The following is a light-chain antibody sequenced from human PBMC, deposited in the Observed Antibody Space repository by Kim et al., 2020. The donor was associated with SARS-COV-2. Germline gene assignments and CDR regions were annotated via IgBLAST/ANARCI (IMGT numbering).Light chain of an antibody. CDR3: QQSDNLPFT. J-gene: IGKJ4*01. V-gene: IGKV1-33*01. CDR1: QDISKS. Sequence: ASVGERVTITCPASQDISKSLNWYQQKPGKAPKLLIYDASKLETGVPSRFSGSGSGTDFTFTISSVQSEDIATFYCQQSDNLPFTFGGGTKVDIK. CDR2: DAS.